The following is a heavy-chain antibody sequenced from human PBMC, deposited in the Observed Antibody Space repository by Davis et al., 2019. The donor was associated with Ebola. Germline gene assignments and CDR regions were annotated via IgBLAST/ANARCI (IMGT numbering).Heavy chain of an antibody. CDR2: VSHTGNT. CDR1: GDSMTNNNW. CDR3: ARCIYIAAAGVLDH. Sequence: MPSETLSLTCAVFGDSMTNNNWWSWVRQSPGKGLEWIGEVSHTGNTNYNSALKGRVTMSVDKSKNQFFLKLTSVTAADTAVYYCARCIYIAAAGVLDHWGQGTPATVSS. D-gene: IGHD6-13*01. J-gene: IGHJ4*02. V-gene: IGHV4-4*02.